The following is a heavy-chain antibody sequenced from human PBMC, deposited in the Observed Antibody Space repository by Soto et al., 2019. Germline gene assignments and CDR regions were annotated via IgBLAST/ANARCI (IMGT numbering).Heavy chain of an antibody. J-gene: IGHJ6*04. Sequence: GGSLRLSCAASGFTFSNDWMHWVRQAAGKGLVWVSRINMDGSSTNYADSVKGRFTISRDNAKNTLYLQMDSLRAEDTAVYYCARDDVLCDGGRCYGVPLDVWGKGTTVTVSS. D-gene: IGHD2-15*01. CDR2: INMDGSST. CDR3: ARDDVLCDGGRCYGVPLDV. CDR1: GFTFSNDW. V-gene: IGHV3-74*01.